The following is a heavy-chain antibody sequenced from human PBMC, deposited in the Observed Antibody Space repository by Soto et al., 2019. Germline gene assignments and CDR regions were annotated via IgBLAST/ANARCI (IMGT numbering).Heavy chain of an antibody. CDR2: IKSKADGGTT. CDR1: GFSFTNAW. CDR3: TTGLGTTMSFWFDP. V-gene: IGHV3-15*01. Sequence: VQLVESGGDLVNPGGSLRLSCATSGFSFTNAWMTWVRQAPGKGLEWVGRIKSKADGGTTDYAAPVKGRFTISRDDLKNTLYLEMSSLKTEDTGVYYCTTGLGTTMSFWFDPWGLGTLVTVSS. D-gene: IGHD1-26*01. J-gene: IGHJ5*02.